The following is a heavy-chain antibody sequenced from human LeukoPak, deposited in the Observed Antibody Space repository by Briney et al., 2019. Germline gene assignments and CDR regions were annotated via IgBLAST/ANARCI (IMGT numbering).Heavy chain of an antibody. CDR1: GYTFTGYY. V-gene: IGHV1-2*06. J-gene: IGHJ4*02. Sequence: ASVKVSCKASGYTFTGYYMHWVRQAPGQGLEWMGRINPNSGGTNYAQKFQGRVTMTRDTSISTAYMELSGLRSDDTAVYYCADESYYYAWHWGQGTQVTVPS. D-gene: IGHD3-10*01. CDR3: ADESYYYAWH. CDR2: INPNSGGT.